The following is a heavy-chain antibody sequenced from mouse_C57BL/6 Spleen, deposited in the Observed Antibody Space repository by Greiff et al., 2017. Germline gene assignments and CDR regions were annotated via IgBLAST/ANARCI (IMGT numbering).Heavy chain of an antibody. CDR2: IWGDGST. CDR3: AKEGGTRNYFDD. V-gene: IGHV2-3*01. CDR1: GFSLTSYG. Sequence: VQLQESGPGLVAPSQSLSITCTVSGFSLTSYGVSWVRQPPGKGLEWLGVIWGDGSTNDHSAFKSRLSISKDNSKGQVFLKLNSLQTDDTATCYWAKEGGTRNYFDDWGKGTTLTFSS. J-gene: IGHJ2*01. D-gene: IGHD3-1*01.